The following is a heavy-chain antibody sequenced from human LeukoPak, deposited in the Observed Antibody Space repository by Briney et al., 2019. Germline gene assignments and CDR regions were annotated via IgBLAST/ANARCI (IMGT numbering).Heavy chain of an antibody. D-gene: IGHD2-2*01. Sequence: GGSLRLSCAASGSTFSDHAMTWVRQTLAKGLESVSSTSAGGDITHYAESVKGRFTISRDNSKNTLYLQMNSLRAEDTAVYYCARSLVPAAPFDYWGQGTLVTVSS. CDR1: GSTFSDHA. J-gene: IGHJ4*02. V-gene: IGHV3-23*01. CDR3: ARSLVPAAPFDY. CDR2: TSAGGDIT.